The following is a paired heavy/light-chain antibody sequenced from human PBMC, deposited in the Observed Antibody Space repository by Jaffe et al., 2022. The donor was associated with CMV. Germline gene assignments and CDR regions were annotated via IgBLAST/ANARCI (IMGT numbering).Light chain of an antibody. CDR1: QSISSW. J-gene: IGKJ1*01. CDR3: QQYSSYSVT. CDR2: KAS. V-gene: IGKV1-5*03. Sequence: DIQLTQSPSTLSGSVGDRATITCRASQSISSWLAWYQQKPGKAPKLLIYKASSLESGVPSRFSGSGSGTEFTLTISSLQPEDFATYYCQQYSSYSVTFGQGTKVEIK.
Heavy chain of an antibody. D-gene: IGHD3-22*01. CDR2: INPSGGST. CDR1: GYTFSNYY. J-gene: IGHJ5*02. CDR3: ARAYDTSGYRVVGP. V-gene: IGHV1-46*01. Sequence: QVQLVQSGAEVKKPGASVKVSCKASGYTFSNYYIHWVRQAPGQGLEWMGIINPSGGSTNYVQKFQGRVTMTRDTSTSTVYMELSSLRSEDTAVYYCARAYDTSGYRVVGPWGQGTLVIVSS.